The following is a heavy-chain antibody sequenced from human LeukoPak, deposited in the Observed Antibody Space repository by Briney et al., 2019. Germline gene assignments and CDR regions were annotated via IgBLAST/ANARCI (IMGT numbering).Heavy chain of an antibody. CDR1: GGSFSGYY. CDR2: INHSGST. J-gene: IGHJ3*02. V-gene: IGHV4-34*01. CDR3: ARGRDYYDSSGYYYNDAFDI. Sequence: SETLSLTCAVYGGSFSGYYWSWIRQPPGKGLEWIGEINHSGSTNYNPSLKSRVTISVDTSKNQFSLKLSSVTAADTAVYYCARGRDYYDSSGYYYNDAFDIWGQGTMVTVSS. D-gene: IGHD3-22*01.